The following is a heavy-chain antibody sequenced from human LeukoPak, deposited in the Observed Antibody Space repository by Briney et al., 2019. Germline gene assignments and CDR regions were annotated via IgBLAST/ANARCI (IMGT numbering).Heavy chain of an antibody. CDR2: IYHTGGA. V-gene: IGHV4/OR15-8*01. CDR1: GVPIAGHSW. CDR3: AYNRDFALDN. J-gene: IGHJ4*02. D-gene: IGHD1-14*01. Sequence: PSETLSLTCAVSGVPIAGHSWWSWVRQPPGKGLEWIGEIYHTGGANYKPSLKSRVTMSVDTSNNHFSLKLTSVTAADTAVYFCAYNRDFALDNWGQGTLVTVSS.